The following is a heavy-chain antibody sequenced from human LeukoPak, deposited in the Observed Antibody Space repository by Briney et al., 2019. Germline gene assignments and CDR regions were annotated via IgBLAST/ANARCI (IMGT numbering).Heavy chain of an antibody. CDR2: ISSSSSYI. CDR1: GFTFSSYS. V-gene: IGHV3-21*01. CDR3: ARGLMYYYDSSGLFDY. J-gene: IGHJ4*02. Sequence: GGSLRLSCAASGFTFSSYSMNWVRQAPGKGLEWVSSISSSSSYIYYADSVKGRFTISRDNAKNPLYLQMNSLRAEDTAVYYCARGLMYYYDSSGLFDYWGQGTLVTVSS. D-gene: IGHD3-22*01.